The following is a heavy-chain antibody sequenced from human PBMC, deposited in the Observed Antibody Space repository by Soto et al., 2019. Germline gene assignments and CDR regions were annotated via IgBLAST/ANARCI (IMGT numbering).Heavy chain of an antibody. CDR3: AKALGELSPESYDH. Sequence: QVQLVESGGGVVQPGRSLRLSCAASGFTFSDYGMHWVRQAPGKGLEWVAIISYDGSNQYYVDSVKGRFTISRDNSKNTLYLQMNSLRPEDTAVYYCAKALGELSPESYDHWGQGVLVTVSP. D-gene: IGHD3-16*02. CDR1: GFTFSDYG. CDR2: ISYDGSNQ. V-gene: IGHV3-30*18. J-gene: IGHJ4*02.